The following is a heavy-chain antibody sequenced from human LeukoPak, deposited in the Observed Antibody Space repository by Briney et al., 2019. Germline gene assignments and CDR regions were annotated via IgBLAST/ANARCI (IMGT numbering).Heavy chain of an antibody. J-gene: IGHJ3*02. CDR1: GGSISSGSYY. Sequence: SQTLSLTCTVSGGSISSGSYYWSWIRQPAGKGLEWIGRIYTSGSTNYNPSLKSRVTISVDTSKNQFSLKLSSVAAADTAVYYCARDLVVTAADAFDIWGQGTMVTVSS. CDR3: ARDLVVTAADAFDI. V-gene: IGHV4-61*02. D-gene: IGHD2-2*01. CDR2: IYTSGST.